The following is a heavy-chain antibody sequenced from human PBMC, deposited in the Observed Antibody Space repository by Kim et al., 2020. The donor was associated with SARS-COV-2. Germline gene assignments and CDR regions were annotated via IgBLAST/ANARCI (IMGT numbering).Heavy chain of an antibody. Sequence: GGSLRLSCAASGFTFDDYTMHWVRQAPGKGLEWVSLISWDGGSTYYADSVKGRFTISRDNSKNSLYLQMNSLRTEDTALYYCAKDRGGGGQLTYYYYGMDVWGQGTTVTVSS. CDR2: ISWDGGST. CDR1: GFTFDDYT. D-gene: IGHD2-2*01. J-gene: IGHJ6*02. CDR3: AKDRGGGGQLTYYYYGMDV. V-gene: IGHV3-43*01.